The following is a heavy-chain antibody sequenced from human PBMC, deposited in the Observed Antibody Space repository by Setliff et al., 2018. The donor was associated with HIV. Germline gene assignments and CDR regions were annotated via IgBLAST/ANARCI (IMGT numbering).Heavy chain of an antibody. V-gene: IGHV1-69*05. J-gene: IGHJ3*02. CDR1: GGTFSSYA. CDR2: IIPIFGTA. CDR3: AREKRDIVVVPAVFGAFDI. Sequence: ASVKVSCQASGGTFSSYAISWVRQAPGQGLEWMGGIIPIFGTANYAQKFQSRVTITTDESTSTAYMELSSLRSEDTAVYYCAREKRDIVVVPAVFGAFDIWGQGTMVTVSS. D-gene: IGHD2-2*01.